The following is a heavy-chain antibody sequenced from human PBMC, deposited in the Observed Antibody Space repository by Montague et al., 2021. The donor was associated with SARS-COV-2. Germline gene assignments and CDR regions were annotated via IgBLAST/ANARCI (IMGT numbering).Heavy chain of an antibody. J-gene: IGHJ3*02. V-gene: IGHV4-34*01. D-gene: IGHD3-3*01. CDR2: INHSGST. CDR3: ARGTGARSITLFGVIISGHGFDI. Sequence: SETLSLTCAVYGGSFSGYYWSWIRQPPGKGLEWIGEINHSGSTNYNPSLKSRVTISVDTSKNQFSLKLSSVTAAATAVYYCARGTGARSITLFGVIISGHGFDIWGQGTMVTVSS. CDR1: GGSFSGYY.